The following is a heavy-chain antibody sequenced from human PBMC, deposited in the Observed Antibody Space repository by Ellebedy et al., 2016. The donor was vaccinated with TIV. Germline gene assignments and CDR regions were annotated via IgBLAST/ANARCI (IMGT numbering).Heavy chain of an antibody. J-gene: IGHJ4*02. CDR1: GFTFSVYD. CDR2: ISNDGRRT. CDR3: PYSSGWYKFDD. V-gene: IGHV3-30*04. Sequence: GGSLRLSCSASGFTFSVYDMHWVRQAPGKGLEWVAAISNDGRRTHYSDSAKGRFTVSRDNSWNMVYLQMNSLRPEDSAVYYCPYSSGWYKFDDWGQGTLVTV. D-gene: IGHD6-19*01.